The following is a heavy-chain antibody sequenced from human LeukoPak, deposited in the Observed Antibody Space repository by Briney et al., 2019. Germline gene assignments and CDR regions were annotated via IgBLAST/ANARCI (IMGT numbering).Heavy chain of an antibody. CDR3: ASSGAGSSPPYYYYGMDV. CDR1: GFTFSNAW. Sequence: SGGSLRLSCAASGFTFSNAWMSWIRQAPGKGLEWVSYISSSGSTIYYADSVKGRFTISRDNAKNSLYLQMNSLRAEDTAVYYCASSGAGSSPPYYYYGMDVWGQGTTVTVSS. V-gene: IGHV3-11*01. D-gene: IGHD6-6*01. CDR2: ISSSGSTI. J-gene: IGHJ6*02.